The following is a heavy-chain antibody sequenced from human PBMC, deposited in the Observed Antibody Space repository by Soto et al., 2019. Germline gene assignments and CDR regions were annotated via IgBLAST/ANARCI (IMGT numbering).Heavy chain of an antibody. CDR2: IYYSGST. V-gene: IGHV4-31*03. J-gene: IGHJ3*02. Sequence: QVQLQESGPGLVKPSQTLSLTCTVSGGSISSGGYYWSWIRQHPGKGLEWIGYIYYSGSTYYNPSLKSRVTISVDTSKNQCSLKLSSVTAADTAVYYCARDRGITFGGVIVIRDAFDIWGQGTMVTVSS. D-gene: IGHD3-16*02. CDR3: ARDRGITFGGVIVIRDAFDI. CDR1: GGSISSGGYY.